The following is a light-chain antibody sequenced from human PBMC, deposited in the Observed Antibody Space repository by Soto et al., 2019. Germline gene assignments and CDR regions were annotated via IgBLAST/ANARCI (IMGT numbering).Light chain of an antibody. J-gene: IGKJ2*01. V-gene: IGKV4-1*01. CDR2: WAS. CDR3: QQYESTPPT. CDR1: QSVLYSSNNKNY. Sequence: DIVMTQSPDSLAVSLGERATINCKSSQSVLYSSNNKNYLAWYQQRPGQPPKLLIYWASTRESGVPDRFSGSGSGEDFPLISTLQHAEDVAFYYCQQYESTPPTFGQGTKLEIK.